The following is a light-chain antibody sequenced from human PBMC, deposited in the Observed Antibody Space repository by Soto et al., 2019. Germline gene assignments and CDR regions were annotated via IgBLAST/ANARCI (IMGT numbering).Light chain of an antibody. CDR2: GAS. J-gene: IGKJ5*01. Sequence: IVLTQSQGTLSLSPGQRAPLSCWSIQSASSSYLAWYQQKPGQPPRLLIYGASSRATGIPDRFSGSGSGTDFTLTISRLEPEDFAVYYCQRYGSSITFGQGTRLEIK. V-gene: IGKV3-20*01. CDR1: QSASSSY. CDR3: QRYGSSIT.